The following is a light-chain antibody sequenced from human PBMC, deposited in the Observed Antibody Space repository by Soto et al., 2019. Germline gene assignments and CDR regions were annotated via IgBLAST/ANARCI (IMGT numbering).Light chain of an antibody. Sequence: DIQLTQSPSFLSPSIGESVTITCRASQVISTSLAWYQVKPGKAPKLLIYAASTLESGVPSRFSATVSRTEFSLTITSLQPEDFATDYCQQLFDSPITFGQGTRLEIK. CDR1: QVISTS. CDR2: AAS. V-gene: IGKV1-9*01. CDR3: QQLFDSPIT. J-gene: IGKJ5*01.